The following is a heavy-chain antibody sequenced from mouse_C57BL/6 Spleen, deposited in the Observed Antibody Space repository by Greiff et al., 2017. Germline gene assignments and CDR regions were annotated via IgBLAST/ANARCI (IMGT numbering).Heavy chain of an antibody. CDR2: IHPNSGST. CDR1: GYTFTSYW. CDR3: ARSLYDYDLY. Sequence: QVQLQQPGAELVKPGASVKLSCKASGYTFTSYWMHWVKQRPGQGLEWIGMIHPNSGSTNYNEKFKSKATLTVDKSSSTAYLQLSSLTSEDSAVYYCARSLYDYDLYWGQGTTLTVSS. V-gene: IGHV1-64*01. J-gene: IGHJ2*01. D-gene: IGHD2-4*01.